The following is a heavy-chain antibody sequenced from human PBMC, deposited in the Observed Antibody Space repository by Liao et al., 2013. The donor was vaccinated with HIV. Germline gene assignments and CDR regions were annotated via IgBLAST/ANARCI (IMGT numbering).Heavy chain of an antibody. Sequence: QVQLQESGPGLVKPSQTLSLTCTVSGDLIRRDNYYWTWIRQPAGTGLEWIGHIYTGMSTTGTTNYNPSLKSRVSISADTSSNHVSLKLTSVTAADTAVYYCARDQGATGVWFFDYWGQGTLVTVSS. J-gene: IGHJ4*02. V-gene: IGHV4-61*02. CDR1: GDLIRRDNYY. CDR2: IYTGMSTTGTT. D-gene: IGHD1-26*01. CDR3: ARDQGATGVWFFDY.